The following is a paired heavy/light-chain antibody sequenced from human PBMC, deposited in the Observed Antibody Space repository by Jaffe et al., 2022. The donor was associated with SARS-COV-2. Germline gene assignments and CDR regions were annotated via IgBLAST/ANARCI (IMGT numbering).Heavy chain of an antibody. J-gene: IGHJ3*02. CDR2: IYHSGST. Sequence: QVQLQESGPGLVKPSGTLSLTCAVSGDSISSSNWWSWVRQPPGKGLEWIGEIYHSGSTNYNPSLKSRLTISLDKSKKQFSLRLSSVTAADTAVYYCAREGGIVPATIGAFDIWGQGTMVTVSS. CDR3: AREGGIVPATIGAFDI. D-gene: IGHD2-2*01. CDR1: GDSISSSNW. V-gene: IGHV4-4*02.
Light chain of an antibody. CDR1: QSVLYSSNNKNY. CDR2: WAS. CDR3: QQYYNTPPQYT. Sequence: DIVMTQSPDSLAVSLGERATINCKSSQSVLYSSNNKNYLAWYQQKPGQPPKLLIYWASTRESGVPDRFSGSGSGTDFTLTISSLQAEDVAVYYCQQYYNTPPQYTFGQGTKLEIK. J-gene: IGKJ2*01. V-gene: IGKV4-1*01.